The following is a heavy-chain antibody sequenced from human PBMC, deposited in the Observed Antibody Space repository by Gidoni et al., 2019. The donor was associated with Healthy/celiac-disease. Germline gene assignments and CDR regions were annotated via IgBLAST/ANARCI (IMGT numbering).Heavy chain of an antibody. CDR3: ARARLLWFGFDY. D-gene: IGHD3-10*01. CDR1: RGSFSCYS. J-gene: IGHJ4*02. CDR2: INHSGST. Sequence: QVQLQQWGAALLKPSETLSLPCALYRGSFSCYSWGWIRQPPGKRLEWIGEINHSGSTNYNPSLKSRVTISVDTSKNQFSLKLSSVTAADAAVYYCARARLLWFGFDYWGQGTLVTVSS. V-gene: IGHV4-34*01.